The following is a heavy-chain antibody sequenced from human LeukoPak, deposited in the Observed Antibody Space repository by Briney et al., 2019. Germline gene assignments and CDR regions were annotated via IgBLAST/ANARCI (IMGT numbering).Heavy chain of an antibody. CDR2: ISYDGSNK. CDR1: GFTFSNYG. CDR3: ARDKYDSSGYDY. Sequence: GGSLRLSCAASGFTFSNYGMHWVRQAPGKGLEWVAVISYDGSNKYYADSVKGRFTISRDNSKNTLYLQMNSLRAEDTAVYYCARDKYDSSGYDYWGQGTLVTVSS. D-gene: IGHD3-22*01. V-gene: IGHV3-30*06. J-gene: IGHJ4*02.